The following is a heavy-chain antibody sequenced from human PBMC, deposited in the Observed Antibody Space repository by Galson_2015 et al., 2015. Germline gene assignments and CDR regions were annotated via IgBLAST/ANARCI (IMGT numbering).Heavy chain of an antibody. J-gene: IGHJ4*02. V-gene: IGHV3-9*01. Sequence: SLRLSCAASGFTFDDYAMHWVRQAPGEGLEWVSGISWNSDDMGYADSAKGRFTISRDNAKNSLYLQMNSLRADDTALYYCAKAGGGSWYVSLDYWGQGTLVTVSS. D-gene: IGHD3-16*01. CDR3: AKAGGGSWYVSLDY. CDR1: GFTFDDYA. CDR2: ISWNSDDM.